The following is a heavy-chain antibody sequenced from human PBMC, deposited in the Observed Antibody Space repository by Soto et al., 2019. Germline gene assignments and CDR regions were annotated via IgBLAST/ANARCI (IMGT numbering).Heavy chain of an antibody. V-gene: IGHV2-70*11. D-gene: IGHD2-2*01. CDR1: GLSLDTNGMC. J-gene: IGHJ3*02. CDR2: IDWDGDK. Sequence: SGPTLVNPTPTLTLTCTVSGLSLDTNGMCVTWIRQPPGKALEWLARIDWDGDKYYTTSLKTRLSISKDTSRNQVVLTMTNMDPVDTATYFCARIAVYCVSPNCYSRLGHDTLDMWGQGTTVTVSS. CDR3: ARIAVYCVSPNCYSRLGHDTLDM.